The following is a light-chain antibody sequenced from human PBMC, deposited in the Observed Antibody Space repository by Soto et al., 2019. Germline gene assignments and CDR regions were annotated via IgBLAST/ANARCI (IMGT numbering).Light chain of an antibody. CDR3: QQYNSYPLT. V-gene: IGKV1-5*03. Sequence: DIQMTQSPSTLSASVGDTVTITCRASQTINNWLAWYQQKPGKVPNLLIHTASNLESGVSSRFNGSGTGTDFTLTVSSLQPDDSASYYCQQYNSYPLTFGGGTKVEI. CDR1: QTINNW. J-gene: IGKJ4*01. CDR2: TAS.